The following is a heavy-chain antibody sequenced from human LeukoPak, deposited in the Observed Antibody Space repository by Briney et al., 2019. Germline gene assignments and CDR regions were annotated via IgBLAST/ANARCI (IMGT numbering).Heavy chain of an antibody. V-gene: IGHV1-2*02. CDR1: GFTFTDEY. CDR3: ARDPKSQLLLDY. J-gene: IGHJ4*02. CDR2: INPYSGAI. Sequence: GASVKVSCKSSGFTFTDEYIHWVRQAPGQGXXWMGWINPYSGAINYAQKFQGRVTLTRDTSISTAYMELSRLTSGDTAVYYCARDPKSQLLLDYWGQGTLVTVSS. D-gene: IGHD2-2*01.